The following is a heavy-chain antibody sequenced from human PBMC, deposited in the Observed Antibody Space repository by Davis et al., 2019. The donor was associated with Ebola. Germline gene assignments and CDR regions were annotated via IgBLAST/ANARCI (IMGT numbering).Heavy chain of an antibody. CDR2: ISYDGSNK. CDR1: GFTFSSYG. CDR3: AKDRAGIAVAASGYFDY. V-gene: IGHV3-30*18. J-gene: IGHJ4*02. Sequence: GESLKISCAASGFTFSSYGMHWVRQAPGKGLEWVAVISYDGSNKYYADSVKGRFTISRDNSKNTLYLQMNSLRAEDTAVYYCAKDRAGIAVAASGYFDYWGQGTLVTVSS. D-gene: IGHD6-19*01.